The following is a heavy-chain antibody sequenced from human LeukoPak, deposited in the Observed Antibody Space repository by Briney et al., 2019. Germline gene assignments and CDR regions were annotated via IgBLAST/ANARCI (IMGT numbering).Heavy chain of an antibody. V-gene: IGHV3-66*01. CDR1: GFTVSSNY. J-gene: IGHJ4*02. Sequence: GGSLSLSCAASGFTVSSNYMSWVRQAPGKGLEWVSVIYSGGNTYYADSVKGRFTISRDNSRDTLYLQMNSLRAEDTAVYYCVGSYVIRSLVYWRQGPRVTVSS. CDR2: IYSGGNT. D-gene: IGHD3-16*01. CDR3: VGSYVIRSLVY.